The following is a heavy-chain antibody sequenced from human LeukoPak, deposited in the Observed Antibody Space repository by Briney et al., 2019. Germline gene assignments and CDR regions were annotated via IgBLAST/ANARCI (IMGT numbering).Heavy chain of an antibody. CDR3: ARKNDFDI. J-gene: IGHJ3*02. V-gene: IGHV4-59*01. CDR1: GGSTSSDH. Sequence: SETLSLTCTVSGGSTSSDHWNWIRQPPGKGLEWIGCIFYSGRTYYNPSLKSRVTISVDMSKSQFSLRLTSVTAADTAVYYCARKNDFDIWGQGTLVTVSS. D-gene: IGHD2/OR15-2a*01. CDR2: IFYSGRT.